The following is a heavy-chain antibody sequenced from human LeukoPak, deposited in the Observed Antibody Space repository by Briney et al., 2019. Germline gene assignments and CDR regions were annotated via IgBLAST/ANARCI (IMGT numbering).Heavy chain of an antibody. Sequence: GGTLRLPCAASGFIFRNSGMSWVRQAPGKGLQWVSSINGGAVSTYYADSVKGRFTISRDNSKNTLYLQMNSLRAEDTAIYYCAKRISSDSWGPGTLVTVSS. CDR2: INGGAVST. V-gene: IGHV3-23*01. CDR3: AKRISSDS. CDR1: GFIFRNSG. D-gene: IGHD2-15*01. J-gene: IGHJ4*02.